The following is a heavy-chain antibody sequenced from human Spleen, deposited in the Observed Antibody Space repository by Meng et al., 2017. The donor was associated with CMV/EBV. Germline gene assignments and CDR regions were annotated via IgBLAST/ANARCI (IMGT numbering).Heavy chain of an antibody. J-gene: IGHJ5*02. V-gene: IGHV4-4*07. Sequence: QVQLQGSGPGLVKPSETLSLTCTVSGASISSYFWSWIRQPAGKGLEWIGRIYISRSTSYNPSLKSRVTISVDTSKNQFSLKLSSVTAADTAVYYCARGGMVRGVISWGQGTLVTVSS. CDR1: GASISSYF. CDR2: IYISRST. D-gene: IGHD3-10*01. CDR3: ARGGMVRGVIS.